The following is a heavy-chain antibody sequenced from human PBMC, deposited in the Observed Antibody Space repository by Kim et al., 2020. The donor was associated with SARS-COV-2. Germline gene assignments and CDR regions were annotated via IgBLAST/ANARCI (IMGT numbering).Heavy chain of an antibody. J-gene: IGHJ6*02. D-gene: IGHD6-13*01. Sequence: GGSLRLSCAASGFTFSSYGMHWVRQAPGKGLEWVAVIWYDGSNKYYADPVKGRFTISRDNSKNTLYLQMNSLGAEDTTVYYCATQGRYSSSWYVSFYYYDGMDVWGRGTTVTACS. CDR3: ATQGRYSSSWYVSFYYYDGMDV. CDR2: IWYDGSNK. V-gene: IGHV3-33*01. CDR1: GFTFSSYG.